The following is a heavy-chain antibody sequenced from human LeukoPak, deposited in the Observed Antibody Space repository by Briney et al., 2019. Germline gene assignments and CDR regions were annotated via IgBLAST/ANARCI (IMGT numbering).Heavy chain of an antibody. CDR2: ITRDGSNK. Sequence: GGSLRLSCTASGFTFSSYGMHWVRQAPGKGLEWVAVITRDGSNKRYGDSVKGRFTISRDNSKNTLYLEMNSPRAEDTAVYYCAKDDCGGDCYRCAYWGQGTLVTVSS. CDR3: AKDDCGGDCYRCAY. D-gene: IGHD2-21*02. CDR1: GFTFSSYG. J-gene: IGHJ4*02. V-gene: IGHV3-30*18.